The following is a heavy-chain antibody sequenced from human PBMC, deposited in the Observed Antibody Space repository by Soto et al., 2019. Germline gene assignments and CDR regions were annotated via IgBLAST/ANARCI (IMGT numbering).Heavy chain of an antibody. CDR3: ARGYCSSTSCYMGGPYYYYYYMDV. J-gene: IGHJ6*03. Sequence: QVQLQESGPGLVKPSGTLSLTCAVSSGSISSSNWWSWVRQPPGKGLEWVGEIYHSGSTNYNPSLKIRVTIAVDKSKNQFSLKLSSVTAADTAVYYCARGYCSSTSCYMGGPYYYYYYMDVWGKGTTVTVSS. CDR2: IYHSGST. D-gene: IGHD2-2*02. CDR1: SGSISSSNW. V-gene: IGHV4-4*02.